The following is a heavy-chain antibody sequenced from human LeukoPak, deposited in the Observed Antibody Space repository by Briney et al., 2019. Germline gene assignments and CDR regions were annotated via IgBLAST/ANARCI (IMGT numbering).Heavy chain of an antibody. CDR2: ISSSSSYI. CDR3: ARAVLARLVDY. D-gene: IGHD4/OR15-4a*01. CDR1: GFTFSSYS. J-gene: IGHJ4*02. Sequence: GGSLRPSCAASGFTFSSYSMNWVRQAPGKGLEWVSSISSSSSYIYYADSVKGRFTISRDNAKNSLYLQMNSLRAEDTAVYYCARAVLARLVDYWGQGTLVTVSP. V-gene: IGHV3-21*01.